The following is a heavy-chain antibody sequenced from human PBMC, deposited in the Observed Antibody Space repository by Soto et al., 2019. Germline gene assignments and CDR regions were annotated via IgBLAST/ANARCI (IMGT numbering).Heavy chain of an antibody. J-gene: IGHJ6*02. CDR2: TYYRSKWYN. D-gene: IGHD2-2*01. V-gene: IGHV6-1*01. CDR3: ARVPGCSPKQCLNYGMDV. Sequence: PSQTLSLTCAISGDSVSSNSAAWNWIRQSPSRGLEWLGRTYYRSKWYNDYAVSVKSRITINPDTSKNQFSLQLNSVTPEDTAVYYCARVPGCSPKQCLNYGMDVRGQGTTVTVSS. CDR1: GDSVSSNSAA.